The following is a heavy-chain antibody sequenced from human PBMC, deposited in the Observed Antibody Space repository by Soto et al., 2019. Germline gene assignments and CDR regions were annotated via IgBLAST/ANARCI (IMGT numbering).Heavy chain of an antibody. CDR3: ARHPLTTVTMFTWFDP. V-gene: IGHV4-59*08. CDR2: IYYSGST. D-gene: IGHD4-4*01. Sequence: PSETLSLTCTVSGGSISSYYWSWIGRPPGKGLEWSGDIYYSGSTNYNPSLKSRVTIAVDTSKNQFALKLSSVTAADPAVYSCARHPLTTVTMFTWFDPWGQGTLVTVSS. CDR1: GGSISSYY. J-gene: IGHJ5*02.